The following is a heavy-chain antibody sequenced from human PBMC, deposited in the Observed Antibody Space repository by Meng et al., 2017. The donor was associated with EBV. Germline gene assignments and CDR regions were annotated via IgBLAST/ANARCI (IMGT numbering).Heavy chain of an antibody. CDR2: IYWDDDK. J-gene: IGHJ4*02. CDR3: AHIIAARPFDY. CDR1: GLSLSTGGVG. D-gene: IGHD6-6*01. V-gene: IGHV2-5*02. Sequence: IPCKESAPTLVNPTQTLTLTCTFSGLSLSTGGVGVGWIRQPPGKALEWLALIYWDDDKRYSPSLKSRLTITKDTSKNQVVLTMTNMDPVDAATYYCAHIIAARPFDYWGQGTLVTVSS.